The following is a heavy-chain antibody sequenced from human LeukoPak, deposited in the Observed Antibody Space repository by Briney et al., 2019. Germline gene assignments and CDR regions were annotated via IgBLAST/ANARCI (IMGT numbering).Heavy chain of an antibody. V-gene: IGHV3-53*01. J-gene: IGHJ4*02. CDR3: AGLAAGMMDRDDC. CDR1: GFTVSSNY. CDR2: IYSGGST. D-gene: IGHD6-13*01. Sequence: GGSLRLSCAASGFTVSSNYMSWVRQAPGKGLEWVSVIYSGGSTYYADSVKGRFTISRDNSKNTLYLQMNSLRAEDTAVYYCAGLAAGMMDRDDCWGQGTLVTVSS.